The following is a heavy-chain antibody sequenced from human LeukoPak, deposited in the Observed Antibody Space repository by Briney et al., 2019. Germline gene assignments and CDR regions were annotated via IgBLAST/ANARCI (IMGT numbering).Heavy chain of an antibody. Sequence: GGSLRLSCAASGFTFSSYWMHWVRQASGKGLVWVSLINSDGSSRSYADSVKGRFTISRDNAKNTLYLQMNSLRAEDTAVYYCASIVVALTDIDYWGQGTLVTVSS. CDR2: INSDGSSR. J-gene: IGHJ4*02. V-gene: IGHV3-74*01. D-gene: IGHD3-22*01. CDR3: ASIVVALTDIDY. CDR1: GFTFSSYW.